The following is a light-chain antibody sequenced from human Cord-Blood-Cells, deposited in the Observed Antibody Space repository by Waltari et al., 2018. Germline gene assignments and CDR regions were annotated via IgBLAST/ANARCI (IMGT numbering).Light chain of an antibody. Sequence: QSALTQPRSVSGSPGQSVTISRPGTSNDVGGYNYVSWYQQHPGKAPKLMIYDVSKRPSGVPDRFSGSKSGNTASLTISGLQAEDEADYYCCSYAGSYTYVFGTGTKVTVL. CDR3: CSYAGSYTYV. CDR2: DVS. J-gene: IGLJ1*01. CDR1: SNDVGGYNY. V-gene: IGLV2-11*01.